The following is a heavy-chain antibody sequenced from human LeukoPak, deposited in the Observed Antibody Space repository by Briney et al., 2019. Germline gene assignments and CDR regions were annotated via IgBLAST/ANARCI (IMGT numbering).Heavy chain of an antibody. CDR3: ARVRQQLVRLLGRDTTYYYYYYMDV. CDR1: GFTFSRND. D-gene: IGHD6-13*01. Sequence: GGSLRLSCAASGFTFSRNDMNWVRQAPGKGLEWVSSITGNGNYIYYADSVKGRFTISRDNAKNSLYLQMNSLRAEDTAVYYCARVRQQLVRLLGRDTTYYYYYYMDVWGKGTTVTVSS. J-gene: IGHJ6*03. CDR2: ITGNGNYI. V-gene: IGHV3-21*01.